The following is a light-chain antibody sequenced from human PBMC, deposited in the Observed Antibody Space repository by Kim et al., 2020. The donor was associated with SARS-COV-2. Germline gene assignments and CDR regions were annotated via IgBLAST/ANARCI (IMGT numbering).Light chain of an antibody. CDR3: QAWDSRTAVV. Sequence: SYELTQPPSVSVSPGHTARITCSGDKLGDKYACWYQQKPGQSPVLVIYQDSKRPSGIPERFSGSNSGNTATLTISGTQAMDEADYYCQAWDSRTAVVFGRGT. V-gene: IGLV3-1*01. J-gene: IGLJ2*01. CDR1: KLGDKY. CDR2: QDS.